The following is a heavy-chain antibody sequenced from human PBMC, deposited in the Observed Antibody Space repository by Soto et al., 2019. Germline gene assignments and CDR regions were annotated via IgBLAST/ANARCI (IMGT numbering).Heavy chain of an antibody. CDR3: ARESRSITTKPTRYYYYGMDV. Sequence: SETLSLTCTVSGGSISSSSYYWGWIRQHPGKGLEWIGYIYYSGSTYYNPSLKSRVTISVDTSKNQFSLKLSSVTAADTAVYYCARESRSITTKPTRYYYYGMDVWGQGTTVTVSS. J-gene: IGHJ6*02. V-gene: IGHV4-31*03. CDR2: IYYSGST. CDR1: GGSISSSSYY. D-gene: IGHD3-3*01.